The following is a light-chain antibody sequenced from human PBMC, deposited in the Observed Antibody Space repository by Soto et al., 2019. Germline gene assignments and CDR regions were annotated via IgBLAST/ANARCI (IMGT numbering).Light chain of an antibody. V-gene: IGKV3-11*01. Sequence: EIVLTHSPATLSLSPGERATLSCRASQSVSSYLAWYQQKPGQAPRLLIYDASNRATGIPARFSGSGSGTDFTLTISSLEPEDFAVYYCQQRSNWRTFGQGTKVDIK. CDR2: DAS. CDR1: QSVSSY. J-gene: IGKJ1*01. CDR3: QQRSNWRT.